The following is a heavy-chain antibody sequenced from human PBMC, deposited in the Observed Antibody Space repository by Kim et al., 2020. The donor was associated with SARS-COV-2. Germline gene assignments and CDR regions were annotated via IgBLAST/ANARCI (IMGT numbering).Heavy chain of an antibody. V-gene: IGHV3-48*03. CDR1: GFTFSSYE. Sequence: GGSLRLSCAASGFTFSSYEMNWVRQAPGKGLEWVSYISSSGSTIYYADSVKGRFTISRDNAKNSLYLQMNSLRAEDTAVYYCARVPADYYDSSGLDYWGQGTLVTVSS. CDR3: ARVPADYYDSSGLDY. CDR2: ISSSGSTI. J-gene: IGHJ4*02. D-gene: IGHD3-22*01.